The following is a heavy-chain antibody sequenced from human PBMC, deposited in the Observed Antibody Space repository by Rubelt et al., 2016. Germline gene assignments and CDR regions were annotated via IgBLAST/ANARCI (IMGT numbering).Heavy chain of an antibody. CDR1: GGSIRTDGFY. CDR3: AMWVEPGTFHFDS. Sequence: QVHLQESGPRLLKPSETLFLTCNVSGGSIRTDGFYWTWIRQRPGKGLEWVGYLYSSGSTYYNPSLKSRVTISPDTSKNQFSLKLSSLTAADTAIYYCAMWVEPGTFHFDSWGQGALVTVSS. CDR2: LYSSGST. J-gene: IGHJ4*02. V-gene: IGHV4-31*02. D-gene: IGHD1-26*01.